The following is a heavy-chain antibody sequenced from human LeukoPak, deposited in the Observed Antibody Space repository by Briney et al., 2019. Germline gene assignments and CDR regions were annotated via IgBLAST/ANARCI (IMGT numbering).Heavy chain of an antibody. CDR3: AMEGSGGA. CDR2: ISGSAGGT. D-gene: IGHD6-19*01. J-gene: IGHJ5*02. CDR1: GFTFSSYA. V-gene: IGHV3-23*01. Sequence: GGSLRLSCAASGFTFSSYAMSWVRQAPGKGLEWVSTISGSAGGTYYADSVKGRFTISRDNSKNTLYLQLNSLRAEDTAVYCCAMEGSGGAWGQGTLVTISS.